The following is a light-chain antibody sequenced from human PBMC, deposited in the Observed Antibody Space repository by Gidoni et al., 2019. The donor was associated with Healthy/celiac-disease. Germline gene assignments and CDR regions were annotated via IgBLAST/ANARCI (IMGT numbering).Light chain of an antibody. CDR1: QSVSSSY. CDR3: QQDYNLPPT. V-gene: IGKV3D-7*01. Sequence: EIVMTQSPATLSLSPGERATLSCRASQSVSSSYLSWYQQKPGQAPRLLIYGASTRATGIPARFSGSGSGTDFTLTISSLQPEDFAVYYCQQDYNLPPTFXGXTKVXIK. J-gene: IGKJ4*01. CDR2: GAS.